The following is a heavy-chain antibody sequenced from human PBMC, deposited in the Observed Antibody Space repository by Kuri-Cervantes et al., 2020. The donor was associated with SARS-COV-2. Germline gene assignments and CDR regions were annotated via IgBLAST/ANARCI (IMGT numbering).Heavy chain of an antibody. J-gene: IGHJ4*02. CDR3: ARGQWLGLYFDY. D-gene: IGHD6-19*01. Sequence: SETLSLTCTVSGGSVSSRSYYWGWIRQPPGQGLEWIGSIYYDGSGHYNPSLKSRVTISVDTSRNQFSLRLTSVTAADTALYYCARGQWLGLYFDYWGQGILVTVSS. CDR2: IYYDGSG. CDR1: GGSVSSRSYY. V-gene: IGHV4-39*07.